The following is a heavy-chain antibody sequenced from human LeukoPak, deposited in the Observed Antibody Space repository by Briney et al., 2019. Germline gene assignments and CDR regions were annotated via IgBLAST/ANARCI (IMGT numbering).Heavy chain of an antibody. D-gene: IGHD1-14*01. CDR1: GGSISSGGYS. CDR3: ARGAFIIGQYAFDI. V-gene: IGHV4-30-2*01. J-gene: IGHJ3*02. Sequence: PSQTLSLTCAVSGGSISSGGYSWSWIRQPPGKGLEWIGYIYHSGSTYYNPSLKSRVTISVDRSKNQFSLKLSSVTAADTAVYYCARGAFIIGQYAFDIWGQGTMATVSS. CDR2: IYHSGST.